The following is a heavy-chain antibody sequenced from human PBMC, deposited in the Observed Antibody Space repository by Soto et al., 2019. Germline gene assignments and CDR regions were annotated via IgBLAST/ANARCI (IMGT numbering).Heavy chain of an antibody. D-gene: IGHD3-10*01. CDR3: ARDCHGSGGYCPPYYYYYGMDV. J-gene: IGHJ6*02. Sequence: ASVKVSCKASGYTFTSYGISWVRQAPGQGLEWMGWISAYNGNTNYAQKLQGRVTMTTDTSTSTAYMERRSLRSDDTAVYYCARDCHGSGGYCPPYYYYYGMDVWGQGTTVTVSS. CDR2: ISAYNGNT. CDR1: GYTFTSYG. V-gene: IGHV1-18*01.